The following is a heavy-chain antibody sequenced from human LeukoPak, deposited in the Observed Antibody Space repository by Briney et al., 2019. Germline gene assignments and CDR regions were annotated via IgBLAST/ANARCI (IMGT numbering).Heavy chain of an antibody. V-gene: IGHV3-30*02. CDR3: AKDRPPYSLHSYFDY. D-gene: IGHD2-21*01. CDR1: GLTFSNYG. Sequence: QSGGSLRLSCTASGLTFSNYGMHWVRQAPGKGLEWVAFIRYDGSNKYYADSVKGRFTISRDNSQNTLYLQMKSLRAEDTAVYYCAKDRPPYSLHSYFDYWGQGTLVTVSS. CDR2: IRYDGSNK. J-gene: IGHJ4*02.